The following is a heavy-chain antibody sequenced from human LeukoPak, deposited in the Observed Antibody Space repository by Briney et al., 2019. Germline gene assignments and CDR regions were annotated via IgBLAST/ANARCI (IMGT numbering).Heavy chain of an antibody. CDR1: GGTFTSYA. V-gene: IGHV1-69*13. CDR3: VTYRQVMLPFEA. J-gene: IGHJ5*02. CDR2: IIPIFGTA. D-gene: IGHD5-18*01. Sequence: SVKVSCKASGGTFTSYAISWVRQAPGQGLEWMGGIIPIFGTANYAQKFQGRVTITADESTSTAYMELSSLRSEDTAVYYCVTYRQVMLPFEAWGQGTLVTVSS.